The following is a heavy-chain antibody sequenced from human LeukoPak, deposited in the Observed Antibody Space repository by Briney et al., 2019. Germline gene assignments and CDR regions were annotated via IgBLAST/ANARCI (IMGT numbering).Heavy chain of an antibody. Sequence: ASVKVSCKVSGYTLTELSMHWVRQAPGKGLEWMGGFDPEDGETIYAQKFQGRVTITEDTSTDTAYMELSSLRSEDTAVYYCATGVDWPSSNYYCYGMDVWGQGTTVTVSS. J-gene: IGHJ6*02. V-gene: IGHV1-24*01. CDR1: GYTLTELS. CDR3: ATGVDWPSSNYYCYGMDV. CDR2: FDPEDGET. D-gene: IGHD5-12*01.